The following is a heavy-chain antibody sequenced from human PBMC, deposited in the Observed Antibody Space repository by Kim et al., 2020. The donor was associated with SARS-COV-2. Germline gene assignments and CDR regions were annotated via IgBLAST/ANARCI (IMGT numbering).Heavy chain of an antibody. J-gene: IGHJ4*02. CDR3: AKTSGTYYVVY. D-gene: IGHD1-26*01. Sequence: YSADSVKGRFTSSRDHSKNTLYLQINSLRAEDTAVYYCAKTSGTYYVVYWGQGTLVTVSS. V-gene: IGHV3-23*01.